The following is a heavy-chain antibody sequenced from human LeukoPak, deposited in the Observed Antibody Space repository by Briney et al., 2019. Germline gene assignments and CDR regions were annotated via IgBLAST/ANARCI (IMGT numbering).Heavy chain of an antibody. CDR2: IQGTDGTT. D-gene: IGHD5-18*01. V-gene: IGHV3-23*01. CDR3: AKDTSGYSYDY. Sequence: GGSLRLSCAASGFTFAGYAMSWVRQAPGKGLEWVSSIQGTDGTTYYADSVKGRFTVSRDNSKNTLYLQMNSLRVEDTAVYYCAKDTSGYSYDYWGQGTLVTVSS. J-gene: IGHJ4*02. CDR1: GFTFAGYA.